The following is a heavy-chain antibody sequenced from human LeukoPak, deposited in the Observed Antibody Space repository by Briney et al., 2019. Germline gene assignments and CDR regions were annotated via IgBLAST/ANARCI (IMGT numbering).Heavy chain of an antibody. Sequence: GRSLRLSCAASGFNFSSFVMHWVRQAPGKGLEWVAVIWYDGSNKYYADSVKGRFTISRDNSKNTLYLQMNSLRAEDTAVYYCARVRVGATFDYWGQGTLVTVSS. V-gene: IGHV3-33*01. CDR3: ARVRVGATFDY. CDR1: GFNFSSFV. J-gene: IGHJ4*02. CDR2: IWYDGSNK.